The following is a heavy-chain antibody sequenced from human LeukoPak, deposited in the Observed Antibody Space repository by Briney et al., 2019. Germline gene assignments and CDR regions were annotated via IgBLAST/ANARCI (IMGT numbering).Heavy chain of an antibody. CDR2: ISYDGSNK. J-gene: IGHJ4*02. CDR3: ASRPSANYYYGVYDF. CDR1: GFTFSSYA. V-gene: IGHV3-30-3*01. D-gene: IGHD3-16*01. Sequence: PGGSLRLSCAASGFTFSSYAMHWVRQAPGKGLEWVAVISYDGSNKYYADSVKGRFTISRDNSKNTLYLQMNSLRAEDTAVYYCASRPSANYYYGVYDFWGQGTLVTVSS.